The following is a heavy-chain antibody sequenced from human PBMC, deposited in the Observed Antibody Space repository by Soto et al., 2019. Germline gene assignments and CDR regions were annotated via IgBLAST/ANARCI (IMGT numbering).Heavy chain of an antibody. J-gene: IGHJ4*02. Sequence: QVQLVQSGPEVKKPGASVKVSCKASGYPFTNYGITWVRQAPGQGLEWMGWVNIYKGNTNYAQKFQGRVTMTTDTATSTVYLELRRLGSDDTALYYCARERGGYSYGDYWGQGTLVTVSS. CDR3: ARERGGYSYGDY. V-gene: IGHV1-18*01. D-gene: IGHD5-18*01. CDR2: VNIYKGNT. CDR1: GYPFTNYG.